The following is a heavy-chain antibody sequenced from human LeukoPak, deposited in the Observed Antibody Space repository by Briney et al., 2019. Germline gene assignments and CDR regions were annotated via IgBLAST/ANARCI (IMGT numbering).Heavy chain of an antibody. Sequence: GGSLRLSCAASGFTVSSIYMSWVRQAPGKGLEGVAVIYSGGSTYYADSVKGRFTISRHNSKNTLYLQMNSLRAEDTAVYYCARVGTTPPYYYGMDVWGQGTTVTVSS. CDR1: GFTVSSIY. J-gene: IGHJ6*02. CDR3: ARVGTTPPYYYGMDV. CDR2: IYSGGST. D-gene: IGHD1-26*01. V-gene: IGHV3-53*04.